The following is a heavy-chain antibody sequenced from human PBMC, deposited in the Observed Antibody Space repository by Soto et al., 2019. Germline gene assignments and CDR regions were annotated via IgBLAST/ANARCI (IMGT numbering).Heavy chain of an antibody. CDR3: AKLGFVLMELYYFHQ. V-gene: IGHV3-23*01. Sequence: EVQLLESGGGWVQPGGSLRLSCTASGFTFSSYALSWVRQAPGKELEWVSTISGNGGKTNYAESVKGRFSISRDNSENTVQLQLDSLRADDTAVYFCAKLGFVLMELYYFHQWGHGTLVTVSS. D-gene: IGHD2-8*01. J-gene: IGHJ4*01. CDR2: ISGNGGKT. CDR1: GFTFSSYA.